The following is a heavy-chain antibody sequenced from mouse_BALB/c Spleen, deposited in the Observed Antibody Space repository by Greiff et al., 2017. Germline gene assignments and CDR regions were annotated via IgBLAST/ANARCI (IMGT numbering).Heavy chain of an antibody. V-gene: IGHV2-9*02. CDR2: IWAGGST. CDR1: GFSLTSYG. J-gene: IGHJ3*01. Sequence: VQVVESGPGLVAPSQSLSITCTVSGFSLTSYGVHWVRQPPGKGLEWLGVIWAGGSTNYNSALMSRLSISKDNSKSQVFLKMNSLQTDDTAMYYCAREGAQAWFAYWGQGTLVTVSA. CDR3: AREGAQAWFAY.